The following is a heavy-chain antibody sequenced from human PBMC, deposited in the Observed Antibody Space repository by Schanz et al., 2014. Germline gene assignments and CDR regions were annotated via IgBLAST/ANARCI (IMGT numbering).Heavy chain of an antibody. CDR2: ISSGSSYA. CDR1: GFTFRDYY. CDR3: ARAHGNNWYGKGLDY. V-gene: IGHV3-11*06. Sequence: QVQLVESGGGLVKPGGSLRLSCAASGFTFRDYYMSWIRQAPGKGLEWVSDISSGSSYANYADSVKGRFTISRDNAKKTLSLQMISLRAEDTAVYFCARAHGNNWYGKGLDYWGQGTQVTVSS. J-gene: IGHJ4*02. D-gene: IGHD1-1*01.